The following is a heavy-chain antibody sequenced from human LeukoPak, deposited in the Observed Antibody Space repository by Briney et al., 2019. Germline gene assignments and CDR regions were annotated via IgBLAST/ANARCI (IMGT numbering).Heavy chain of an antibody. CDR3: VRLYDDYTNGHFDS. D-gene: IGHD4-11*01. Sequence: GGPLRLSGEAPGFPSGSYEMNWVARAPGKGLEGSSSITSSSSYIYYADSVKGRFTISRHNAKNSLYLQLNSLRAEDTAVYYCVRLYDDYTNGHFDSWGQGTLVTVSS. V-gene: IGHV3-21*01. CDR1: GFPSGSYE. CDR2: ITSSSSYI. J-gene: IGHJ4*02.